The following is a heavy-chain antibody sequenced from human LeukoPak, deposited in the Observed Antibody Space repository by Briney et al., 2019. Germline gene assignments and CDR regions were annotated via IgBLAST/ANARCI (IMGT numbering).Heavy chain of an antibody. V-gene: IGHV1-2*02. J-gene: IGHJ6*03. CDR3: ARVTYYYYYMDV. CDR2: INLNSGGT. Sequence: ASVKVSCKASGYTFTGYYMHWVRQAPGQGLEWMGWINLNSGGTNYAQKFQGRVTMTRDTSISTAYMELSRLRSDDTAVYYCARVTYYYYYMDVWGKGTTVTVSS. CDR1: GYTFTGYY.